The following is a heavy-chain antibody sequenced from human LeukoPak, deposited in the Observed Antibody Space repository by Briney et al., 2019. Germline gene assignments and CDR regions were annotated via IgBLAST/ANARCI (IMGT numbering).Heavy chain of an antibody. V-gene: IGHV1-2*02. J-gene: IGHJ4*02. CDR3: AREGFGDLLFDY. Sequence: ASVKVSCKASGNTFSGYYMHWVRQAPGQGFEWMGWINPNSGGTNYAQKFQGRVTMTRDTSINTAYMELSRLRSDDTAVYYCAREGFGDLLFDYWGQGTLVTVSS. CDR2: INPNSGGT. D-gene: IGHD3-10*01. CDR1: GNTFSGYY.